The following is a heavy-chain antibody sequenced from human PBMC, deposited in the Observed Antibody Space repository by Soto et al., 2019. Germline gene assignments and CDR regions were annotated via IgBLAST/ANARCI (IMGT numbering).Heavy chain of an antibody. J-gene: IGHJ4*02. CDR3: VRGDNWNDEASDY. D-gene: IGHD1-1*01. V-gene: IGHV3-23*01. CDR2: ISSDGNNR. Sequence: GGSLRLSCAASGFTFSSYAMSWIRQAPGKGLEWVSVISSDGNNRYYADSVKGRFTISRDNSKNTVYLQMNSLRAEDTAVYYCVRGDNWNDEASDYWGQGTLVTVSS. CDR1: GFTFSSYA.